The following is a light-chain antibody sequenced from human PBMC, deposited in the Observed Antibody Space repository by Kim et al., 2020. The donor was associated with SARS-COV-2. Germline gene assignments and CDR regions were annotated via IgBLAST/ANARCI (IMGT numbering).Light chain of an antibody. CDR2: GAS. Sequence: SPGEKATLSCRASQIVSSSFLAWYQQKPGQAPRLLIYGASSWATGIPDRFSGSGSGTDFTLTISSVEPEDSAVYYCQQYGSSPQTFGQGTKVDTK. V-gene: IGKV3-20*01. CDR3: QQYGSSPQT. CDR1: QIVSSSF. J-gene: IGKJ1*01.